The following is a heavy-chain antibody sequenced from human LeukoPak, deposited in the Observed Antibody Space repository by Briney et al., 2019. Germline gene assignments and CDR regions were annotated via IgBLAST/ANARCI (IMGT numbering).Heavy chain of an antibody. J-gene: IGHJ4*02. CDR1: GFTFSDYY. V-gene: IGHV3-69-1*01. Sequence: GGSLRLSCAASGFTFSDYYMNWVRQAPGKGLEWVSSISSSSYIYYADSVKGRFTISRDNAKNSLYLQMNSLRAEDTAVYYCAREVGDGYRDWGQGTLVTVSS. CDR3: AREVGDGYRD. CDR2: ISSSSYI. D-gene: IGHD5-24*01.